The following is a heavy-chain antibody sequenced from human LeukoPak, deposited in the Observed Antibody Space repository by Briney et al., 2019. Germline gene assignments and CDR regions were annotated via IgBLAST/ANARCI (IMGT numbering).Heavy chain of an antibody. D-gene: IGHD1-1*01. CDR3: ARDRYRLVPYDAFDI. J-gene: IGHJ3*02. CDR1: GFTFSSYW. Sequence: GGSLRLSCAASGFTFSSYWMSWVRQAPGKGLEWVANVKQDGSEKYYVDSVKGRFTITRDNAKNSLYLQMNSLRAEDTAVYYCARDRYRLVPYDAFDIWGQGTMVTVSS. V-gene: IGHV3-7*01. CDR2: VKQDGSEK.